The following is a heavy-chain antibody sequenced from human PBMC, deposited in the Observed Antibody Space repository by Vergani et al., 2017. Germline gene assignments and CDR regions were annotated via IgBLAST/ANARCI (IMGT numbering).Heavy chain of an antibody. CDR2: INHSGST. V-gene: IGHV4-34*01. D-gene: IGHD6-19*01. Sequence: QLQLQESGPGLVKPSETLSLTCAVYGGSFSGYYWSWIRQPPGKGLEWIGEINHSGSTNYNPSLKSRVTISVDTSKNQFSLKLSSVTAADTAVYYCARNAMAVAGYYYYYYMDVWGKGTTVTVSS. CDR3: ARNAMAVAGYYYYYYMDV. CDR1: GGSFSGYY. J-gene: IGHJ6*03.